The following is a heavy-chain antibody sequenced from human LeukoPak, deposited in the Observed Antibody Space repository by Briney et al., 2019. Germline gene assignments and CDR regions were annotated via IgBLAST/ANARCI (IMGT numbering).Heavy chain of an antibody. J-gene: IGHJ4*02. CDR3: EGDRSGSPGY. CDR2: ISSSGSTI. Sequence: SGGSLRLSCAASGFSVSNIYMSWVCQAPGKGLEWVSYISSSGSTIYYADSVKGRFTISRDNAKNSLYLQMNSLRAEDTAVYYCEGDRSGSPGYWGQGTLVTVSS. V-gene: IGHV3-11*01. CDR1: GFSVSNIY. D-gene: IGHD3-22*01.